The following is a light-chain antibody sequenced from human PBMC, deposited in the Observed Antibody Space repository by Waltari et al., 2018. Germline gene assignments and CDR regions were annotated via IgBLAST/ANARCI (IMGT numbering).Light chain of an antibody. CDR2: DVS. J-gene: IGLJ2*01. V-gene: IGLV2-14*03. CDR1: SSAVGGYNY. CDR3: SSYTSSSTLVV. Sequence: QSALTQPASVYGSPGQSITISCTGTSSAVGGYNYVSWYQQHPGKAPKLMIYDVSNRPSGVSNRFSGSKSGNTASLTISGLQAEDEADYYCSSYTSSSTLVVFGGGTKLTVL.